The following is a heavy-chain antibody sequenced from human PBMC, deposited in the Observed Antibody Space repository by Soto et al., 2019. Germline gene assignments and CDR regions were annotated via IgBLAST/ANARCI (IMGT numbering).Heavy chain of an antibody. CDR3: ASPPTTGNYYYYGMDV. J-gene: IGHJ6*02. Sequence: QVQLVQSGAEVKKPGSSVKVSCKASGGTFSSYAISWVRQAPGQGLEWMGGIIPIFGTANYAQKFQGRVTITAYDATGXAYMELSSLRSEDTAVYYWASPPTTGNYYYYGMDVWGQGTTVTVSS. CDR1: GGTFSSYA. CDR2: IIPIFGTA. D-gene: IGHD4-17*01. V-gene: IGHV1-69*12.